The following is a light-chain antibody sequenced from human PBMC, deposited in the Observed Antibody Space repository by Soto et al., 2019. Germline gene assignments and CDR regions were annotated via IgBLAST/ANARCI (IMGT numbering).Light chain of an antibody. Sequence: TVMTQSPATLSLSPGDRATLSCRAGQSVNSDYISWYQQEPGQAPRLLIYGASIRATGIPARFSGDGSGTDFTLTISILQPEDFAVYYCQEDYNLPHAFGGGTRIEIK. V-gene: IGKV3D-7*01. CDR3: QEDYNLPHA. J-gene: IGKJ4*01. CDR1: QSVNSDY. CDR2: GAS.